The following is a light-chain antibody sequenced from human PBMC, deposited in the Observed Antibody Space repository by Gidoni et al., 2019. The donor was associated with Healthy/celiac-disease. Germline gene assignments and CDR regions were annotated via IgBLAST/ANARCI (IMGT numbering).Light chain of an antibody. J-gene: IGKJ2*02. CDR1: QSVISSY. V-gene: IGKV3-20*01. CDR2: GAS. Sequence: EIVLTQSPGTLSLSPGERATLSCRASQSVISSYLAWYQQKPGQAPRLLIYGASSRATCIPDRFSGIGSGTDFTLTISRLEPEDCAVYYCQQYGSSPSTFGQGTKLEIK. CDR3: QQYGSSPST.